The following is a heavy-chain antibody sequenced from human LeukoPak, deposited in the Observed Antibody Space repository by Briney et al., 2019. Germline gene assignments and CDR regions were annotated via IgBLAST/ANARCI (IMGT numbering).Heavy chain of an antibody. D-gene: IGHD5-18*01. CDR1: VYTFNSHG. CDR2: ISAYNGNT. J-gene: IGHJ4*02. V-gene: IGHV1-18*01. Sequence: ASVKVSCKGSVYTFNSHGFSWVRQAPGQGLEWMGWISAYNGNTKYAQKLQGRVTMTTDTSTNTAYMELRSLRCDDTAVYYCARYNYGTLGFDYWGQGTLVTVSS. CDR3: ARYNYGTLGFDY.